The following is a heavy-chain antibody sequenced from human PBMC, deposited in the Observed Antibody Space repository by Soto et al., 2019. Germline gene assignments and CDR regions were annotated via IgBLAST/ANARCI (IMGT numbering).Heavy chain of an antibody. Sequence: ASVKVSCKASGYTFTGYYMHWVRQAPGQGLEWMGWINPNSGGTNYAQKFQGRVTMTRDTSISTAYMELSRLRSDDTAVYYCARDLYSSSPEFSVYYHGMDVWGQGTTVTVSS. D-gene: IGHD6-6*01. V-gene: IGHV1-2*02. CDR1: GYTFTGYY. J-gene: IGHJ6*02. CDR3: ARDLYSSSPEFSVYYHGMDV. CDR2: INPNSGGT.